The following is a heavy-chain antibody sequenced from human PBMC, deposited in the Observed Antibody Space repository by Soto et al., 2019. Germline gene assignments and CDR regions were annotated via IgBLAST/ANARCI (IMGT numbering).Heavy chain of an antibody. D-gene: IGHD3-10*01. CDR1: GFTFSSYS. Sequence: GGSLRLSCAASGFTFSSYSMNWVRQAPGKGLEWVSSISSSSSYIYYADSVKGRFTISRDNAKNSLYLQMNSLRAEDTAVYYCARGNGWFGELFHGEVFDIWGQGTMVTVSS. J-gene: IGHJ3*02. CDR3: ARGNGWFGELFHGEVFDI. CDR2: ISSSSSYI. V-gene: IGHV3-21*01.